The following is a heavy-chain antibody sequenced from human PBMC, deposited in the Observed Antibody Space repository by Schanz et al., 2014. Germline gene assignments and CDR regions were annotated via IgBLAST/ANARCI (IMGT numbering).Heavy chain of an antibody. CDR2: IYYRGNT. D-gene: IGHD4-17*01. J-gene: IGHJ4*02. Sequence: QVQLQQWGAGLLKPSETLSLTCAVDGGSFSGYYWSWIRQPPGKGLEWIGFIYYRGNTNYNPSLTIRVTMSLDTSKNHFSLKLSSVTAADTAVYYCARRIWDGDYYYFDYWGQGTLVTVSS. CDR3: ARRIWDGDYYYFDY. CDR1: GGSFSGYY. V-gene: IGHV4-34*11.